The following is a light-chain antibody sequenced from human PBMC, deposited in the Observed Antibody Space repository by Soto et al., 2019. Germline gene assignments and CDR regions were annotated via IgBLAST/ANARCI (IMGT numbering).Light chain of an antibody. CDR2: GAS. J-gene: IGKJ1*01. Sequence: EIVLTQSPDTLSLSPGERAPISCRASQSLGSNYLAWYQKKAGQAPRLLIYGASRRATGIPDRFSGSGSGTDFNLTISRLETEDFAVYDCQQYGSSVRTVGPGTKGEIK. CDR3: QQYGSSVRT. V-gene: IGKV3-20*01. CDR1: QSLGSNY.